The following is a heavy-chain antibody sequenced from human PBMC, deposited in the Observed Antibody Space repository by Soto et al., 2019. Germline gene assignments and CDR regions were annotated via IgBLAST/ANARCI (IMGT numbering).Heavy chain of an antibody. Sequence: LRLSCVASGFTFSSYGMYWVRQAPGNGLEWVAVISSDGSNEYYADSVKGRFTISRDNSKNTLYLQMNSLRAEDTAVYYCAKDPIAVAGNNYYRMDVWGHGP. V-gene: IGHV3-30*18. CDR3: AKDPIAVAGNNYYRMDV. CDR1: GFTFSSYG. CDR2: ISSDGSNE. D-gene: IGHD6-19*01. J-gene: IGHJ6*02.